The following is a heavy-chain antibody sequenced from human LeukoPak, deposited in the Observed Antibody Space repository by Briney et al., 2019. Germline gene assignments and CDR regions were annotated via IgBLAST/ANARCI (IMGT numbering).Heavy chain of an antibody. Sequence: ASVKVSCKASGYTFTGYYMHWVRQAPGQGLEWMGWINPNSGGTNYAQKFQGRVTMTRDTSISTAYMELSRLRSDDTAVYYCARDDSSGYYYPRGGRVDPWGQGTLVTASS. CDR3: ARDDSSGYYYPRGGRVDP. CDR2: INPNSGGT. J-gene: IGHJ5*02. CDR1: GYTFTGYY. V-gene: IGHV1-2*02. D-gene: IGHD3-22*01.